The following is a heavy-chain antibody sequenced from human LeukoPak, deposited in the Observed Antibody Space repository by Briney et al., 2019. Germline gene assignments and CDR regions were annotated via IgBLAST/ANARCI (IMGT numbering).Heavy chain of an antibody. J-gene: IGHJ4*02. D-gene: IGHD6-13*01. Sequence: GGSLRLSCAASGFNFSSNWMHWVRQTPGKGLMWVSRINSGGSGTSYADSVEGRFTISRDNSKNTLYLQMNSLRAEDTAVYYCARDSRLYSSSGNLDYWGQGTLVTVSS. V-gene: IGHV3-74*01. CDR2: INSGGSGT. CDR1: GFNFSSNW. CDR3: ARDSRLYSSSGNLDY.